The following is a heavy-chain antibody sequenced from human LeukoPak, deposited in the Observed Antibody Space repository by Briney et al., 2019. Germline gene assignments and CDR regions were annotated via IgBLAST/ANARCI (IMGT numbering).Heavy chain of an antibody. CDR1: GFTFSSYS. CDR2: ISSSSSYI. J-gene: IGHJ4*02. CDR3: ARGTLVGVGATSDY. D-gene: IGHD1-26*01. Sequence: GGSLRLSCAASGFTFSSYSMNWVRQTPGKGLEWVSSISSSSSYIYYADSVKGRFTISRDNAKNSLYLQMNSLRAEDTAVYYCARGTLVGVGATSDYWGQGTLVTVSS. V-gene: IGHV3-21*01.